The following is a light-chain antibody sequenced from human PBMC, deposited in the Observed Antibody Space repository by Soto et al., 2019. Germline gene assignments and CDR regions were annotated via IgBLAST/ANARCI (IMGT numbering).Light chain of an antibody. V-gene: IGLV7-46*01. CDR2: DTS. CDR3: FLYIGGYV. J-gene: IGLJ1*01. Sequence: QAVVTRAPSLTVSPGGTVTLTCASSTGAVATDHYTYWFHQKPGQAPRPLIYDTSNKFSWTPARFSGSLLGGKAALTLSGAQPEDEDEYYCFLYIGGYVFGPGTKVTVL. CDR1: TGAVATDHY.